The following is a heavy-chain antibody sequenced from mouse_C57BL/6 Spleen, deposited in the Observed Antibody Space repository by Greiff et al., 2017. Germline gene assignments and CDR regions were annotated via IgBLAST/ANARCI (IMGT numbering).Heavy chain of an antibody. J-gene: IGHJ2*01. V-gene: IGHV1-82*01. Sequence: QVQLQQSGPELVKPGASVKISCKASGYAFSSSWMNWVKQRPGKGLEWIGRIYPGDGDTNYNGKFKGKATLTADKSSSTAYMQLSSLTSEDSAVYFCARWGTTVVPDYWGQGTTLTVFS. CDR1: GYAFSSSW. CDR2: IYPGDGDT. D-gene: IGHD1-1*01. CDR3: ARWGTTVVPDY.